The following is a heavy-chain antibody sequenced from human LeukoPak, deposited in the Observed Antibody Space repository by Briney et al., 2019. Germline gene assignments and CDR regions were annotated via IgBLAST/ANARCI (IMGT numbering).Heavy chain of an antibody. Sequence: GRSLRLSCVASGFTFSSYGMHWVRRAPGKGLEWVAVISHDESNKYYADSVKGRFTISRDNSENTLYLQMNSLRPDDTAVYHCAKEMKSGGWPIDYWGQGVLVTVSS. D-gene: IGHD2-15*01. CDR2: ISHDESNK. J-gene: IGHJ4*02. V-gene: IGHV3-30*18. CDR3: AKEMKSGGWPIDY. CDR1: GFTFSSYG.